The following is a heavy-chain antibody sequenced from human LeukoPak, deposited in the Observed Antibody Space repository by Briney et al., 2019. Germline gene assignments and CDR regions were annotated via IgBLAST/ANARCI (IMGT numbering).Heavy chain of an antibody. J-gene: IGHJ4*02. V-gene: IGHV4-39*01. CDR2: VFYTGGT. CDR3: ARRIVV. CDR1: GGSVRGDGYF. D-gene: IGHD3-22*01. Sequence: SETLSLTCTVSGGSVRGDGYFWAWIRQPPGKGLEWIGSVFYTGGTYYNPSLKSRVTISVDTSKNQFSLKLSSVTAADTAVYYCARRIVVWGQGTLVTVSS.